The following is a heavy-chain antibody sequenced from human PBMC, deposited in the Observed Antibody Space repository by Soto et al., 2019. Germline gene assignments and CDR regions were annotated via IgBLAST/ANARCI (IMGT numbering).Heavy chain of an antibody. J-gene: IGHJ5*02. V-gene: IGHV1-3*01. CDR1: GYTFTSYA. D-gene: IGHD2-2*01. CDR2: INAGNGNT. Sequence: ASVKVSCKASGYTFTSYAMHWVRQAPGQRLEWMGWINAGNGNTKYSQKFQGRVTITRDTSASTAYMELSSLRSEDTAVYYCARETVAYCSSTSCYDWFDPWGQGTLVTVSS. CDR3: ARETVAYCSSTSCYDWFDP.